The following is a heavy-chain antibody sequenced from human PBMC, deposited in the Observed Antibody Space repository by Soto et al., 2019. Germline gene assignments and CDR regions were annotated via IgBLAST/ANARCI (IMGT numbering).Heavy chain of an antibody. CDR3: ARDESGYSYVTY. Sequence: SETLSLTCTVSGGSISNGGYYWSWIRQHPGKGLEWIGYIYYSGSTHYNPSLKSRVAISVDTSKNQFSLRLSSVTAADTAVYYCARDESGYSYVTYWGQGALVTVSS. V-gene: IGHV4-31*03. CDR1: GGSISNGGYY. D-gene: IGHD5-18*01. CDR2: IYYSGST. J-gene: IGHJ4*02.